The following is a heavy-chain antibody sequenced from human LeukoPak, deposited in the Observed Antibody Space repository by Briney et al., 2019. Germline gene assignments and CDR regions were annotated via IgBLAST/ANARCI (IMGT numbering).Heavy chain of an antibody. D-gene: IGHD4-11*01. CDR3: ARLPLRSLPLTTVTTGLDY. Sequence: NPSETLSLTCTVSGGSISGSSYYWGWIRQPPGKGLEWIGSIYYRGSTYYNPSLKSRVTISVDTSKNQFSLKLSSVTAADTAVYSCARLPLRSLPLTTVTTGLDYWGQGTLVTVSS. V-gene: IGHV4-39*01. CDR1: GGSISGSSYY. J-gene: IGHJ4*02. CDR2: IYYRGST.